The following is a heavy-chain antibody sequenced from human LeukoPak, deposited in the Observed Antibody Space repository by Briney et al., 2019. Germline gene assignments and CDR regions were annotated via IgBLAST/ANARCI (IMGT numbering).Heavy chain of an antibody. CDR2: IWYDGSNK. CDR1: GFTFSSYG. CDR3: AKASPSPGYYFDY. D-gene: IGHD1-14*01. J-gene: IGHJ4*02. Sequence: PGGSLRLSCAASGFTFSSYGMHWVRQAPGKGLEWVAVIWYDGSNKYYADSVKGRFTISRGNSKNTLYLQMNSLRAEDTAVYYCAKASPSPGYYFDYWGQGTLVIVSS. V-gene: IGHV3-33*06.